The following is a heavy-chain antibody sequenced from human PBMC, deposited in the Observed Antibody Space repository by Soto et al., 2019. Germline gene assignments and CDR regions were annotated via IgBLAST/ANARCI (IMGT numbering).Heavy chain of an antibody. CDR3: ARTDAYNSSFFDS. CDR1: GDSVNSAY. D-gene: IGHD6-6*01. CDR2: IYHTGRT. Sequence: QVQLQEMGPGLVKPSQTLTITCTVSGDSVNSAYWSWIRQLPGKGLEWMGNIYHTGRTFYNPSLKSRLAISIDTSMPLSSLKLRSVTASDTAVYYCARTDAYNSSFFDSWGQGTVVTVSS. J-gene: IGHJ4*02. V-gene: IGHV4-31*03.